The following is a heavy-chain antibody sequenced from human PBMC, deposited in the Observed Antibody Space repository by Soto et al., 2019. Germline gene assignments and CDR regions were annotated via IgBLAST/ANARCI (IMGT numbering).Heavy chain of an antibody. D-gene: IGHD3-10*01. V-gene: IGHV4-30-4*01. CDR2: IYYSGST. Sequence: QVQLQESGPGLVTPSQTLSLTCTVSGGSISSGDYYWSWIRQPPGKGLEWIGYIYYSGSTYYNPSLKSRVTISVDTSKNQFSLKMSSVTAADTAVYYRARATSLWFGANWFDPWCQGTLVTVSS. CDR3: ARATSLWFGANWFDP. CDR1: GGSISSGDYY. J-gene: IGHJ5*02.